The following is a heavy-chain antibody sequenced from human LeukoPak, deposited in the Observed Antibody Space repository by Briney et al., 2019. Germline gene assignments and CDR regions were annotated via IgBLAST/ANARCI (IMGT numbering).Heavy chain of an antibody. Sequence: PRGSLRLSCAASGFTFSSYEINWVRQAPGKGLEWVSYISSSGSTIYYADSVKGRFTISRDNAKNSLYLQMNSLRAEDTAVYYCARDRHYYGSGSYSGYWGQGTLVTVSS. V-gene: IGHV3-48*03. CDR1: GFTFSSYE. D-gene: IGHD3-10*01. CDR3: ARDRHYYGSGSYSGY. J-gene: IGHJ4*02. CDR2: ISSSGSTI.